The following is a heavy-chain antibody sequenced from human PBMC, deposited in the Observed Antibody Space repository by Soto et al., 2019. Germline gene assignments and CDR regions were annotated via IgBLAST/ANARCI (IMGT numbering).Heavy chain of an antibody. CDR2: IYYSGSM. V-gene: IGHV4-39*01. J-gene: IGHJ5*02. CDR1: GGSISSSNYY. Sequence: SETLSLTCTVSGGSISSSNYYWGWIRQPPGKGLEWIVSIYYSGSMYYNPSLKSRVSMSVDTSKTQFSLKLNSVTAADTAVYYCAVEIYDFWRGYHTWFDPWGQGTLVTVSS. D-gene: IGHD3-3*01. CDR3: AVEIYDFWRGYHTWFDP.